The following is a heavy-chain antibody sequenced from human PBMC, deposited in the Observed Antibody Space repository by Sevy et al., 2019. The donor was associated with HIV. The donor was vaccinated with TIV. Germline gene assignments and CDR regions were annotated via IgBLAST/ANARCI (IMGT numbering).Heavy chain of an antibody. Sequence: GGSLRLSCAASGFTFSSYAMSWVRQAPGKGLEWVSSIRGSGDITYYADSVKGRFTISRDKSKNTLYLQMNSLRADDTAVYYCAKDGVYGGNFEYFQHWGQGTLVTVSS. CDR3: AKDGVYGGNFEYFQH. V-gene: IGHV3-23*01. J-gene: IGHJ1*01. D-gene: IGHD4-17*01. CDR2: IRGSGDIT. CDR1: GFTFSSYA.